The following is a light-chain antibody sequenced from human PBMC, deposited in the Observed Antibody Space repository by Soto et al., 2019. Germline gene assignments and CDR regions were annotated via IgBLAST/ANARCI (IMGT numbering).Light chain of an antibody. CDR2: DVS. CDR1: SSDVGGYNY. CDR3: CSYAGSPRYV. J-gene: IGLJ1*01. Sequence: QSALTQPRSVSGSPGQSVTISCTGTSSDVGGYNYVSWYQQHPGKAPKVMIYDVSERPSGVPGFSGSKSGNTASLTISGLQAEDEADYYCCSYAGSPRYVFGTGTKVTVL. V-gene: IGLV2-11*01.